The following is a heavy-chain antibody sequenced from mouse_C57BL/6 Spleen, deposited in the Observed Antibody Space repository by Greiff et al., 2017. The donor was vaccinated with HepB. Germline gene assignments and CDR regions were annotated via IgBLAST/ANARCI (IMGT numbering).Heavy chain of an antibody. CDR2: INPNNGGT. Sequence: EVQLQQSGPELVKPGASVKIPCKASGYTFTDYNMDWVKQSHGKSLEWIGDINPNNGGTIYNQKFKGKATLTVYKSSSTAYMELRSLTSEDTAVYDCARRWSYYFDYWGQGTTLTVSS. V-gene: IGHV1-18*01. CDR3: ARRWSYYFDY. J-gene: IGHJ2*01. D-gene: IGHD1-1*02. CDR1: GYTFTDYN.